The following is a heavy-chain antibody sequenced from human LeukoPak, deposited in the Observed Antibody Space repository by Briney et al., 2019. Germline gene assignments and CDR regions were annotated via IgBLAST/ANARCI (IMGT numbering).Heavy chain of an antibody. V-gene: IGHV4-61*02. CDR3: ARFRIAVANFDY. CDR1: GGSISSGSYY. D-gene: IGHD6-19*01. CDR2: IYTSGST. Sequence: SQTLSLTCTVSGGSISSGSYYWSWIRQPAGKGLEWIGRIYTSGSTNYNPSLKSRVTISVDTSKNQSSLKLSSVTAADTAVYYCARFRIAVANFDYWGQGTLVTVSS. J-gene: IGHJ4*02.